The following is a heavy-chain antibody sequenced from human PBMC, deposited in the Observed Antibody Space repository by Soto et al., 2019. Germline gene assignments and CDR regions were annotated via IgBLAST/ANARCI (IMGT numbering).Heavy chain of an antibody. D-gene: IGHD2-8*01. CDR3: TRDDVHFNGDTYYGVPMDV. Sequence: EVQLVESGGDLVQPGGSLRLSCAASGFSVSSQYMSWVRQAPGKGLEWVSLIQSGGTTYYAGSVKGRFTISRDYSENTLFLQMNSLRVEDTAVYYCTRDDVHFNGDTYYGVPMDVWRKGTTVTVSA. CDR1: GFSVSSQY. V-gene: IGHV3-66*01. CDR2: IQSGGTT. J-gene: IGHJ6*04.